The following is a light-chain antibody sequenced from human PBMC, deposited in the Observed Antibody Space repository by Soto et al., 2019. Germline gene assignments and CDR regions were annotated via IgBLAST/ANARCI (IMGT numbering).Light chain of an antibody. CDR1: QSISSW. V-gene: IGKV1-5*03. CDR2: MAS. Sequence: DIQMTQSPSTLSASVGDRVIITCRASQSISSWLAWYQQKPGKAPKLLISMASSLESGVPSRFSGSGSGTEFTLTISSLQPDDFATYYCQQYNSYEWTFGQGTKVEIQ. J-gene: IGKJ1*01. CDR3: QQYNSYEWT.